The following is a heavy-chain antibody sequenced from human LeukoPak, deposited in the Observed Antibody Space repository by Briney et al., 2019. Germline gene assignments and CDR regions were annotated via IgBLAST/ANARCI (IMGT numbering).Heavy chain of an antibody. D-gene: IGHD6-13*01. J-gene: IGHJ4*02. CDR2: IYYSGST. CDR1: GGSISSYY. Sequence: SETLSLTCTVSGGSISSYYWSWIRQPPGKGLEWIGYIYYSGSTNYNPSLKSRVTISVDTSKNQFSLKLSSVTAADTAVYYCARHYSRSCCLDYWGQGTLVTVSS. CDR3: ARHYSRSCCLDY. V-gene: IGHV4-59*01.